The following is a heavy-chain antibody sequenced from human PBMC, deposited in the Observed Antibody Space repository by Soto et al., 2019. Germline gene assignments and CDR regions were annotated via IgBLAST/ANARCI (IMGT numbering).Heavy chain of an antibody. CDR1: GGSIGSYY. CDR2: IYYSGST. D-gene: IGHD6-19*01. J-gene: IGHJ4*02. V-gene: IGHV4-59*01. CDR3: ARSPPGIAVAVMVD. Sequence: SETLSLTCTVSGGSIGSYYWSWIRQPPGKGLEWIGYIYYSGSTNYNPSLKSRVTISVDTSKNQFSLKLSSVTAADTAVYYCARSPPGIAVAVMVDWGQGTLVTVSS.